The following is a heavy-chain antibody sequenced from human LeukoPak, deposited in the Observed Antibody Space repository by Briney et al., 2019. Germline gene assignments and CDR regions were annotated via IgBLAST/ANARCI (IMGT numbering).Heavy chain of an antibody. D-gene: IGHD2-15*01. CDR3: AKGTLGHCNGASCYPLDY. V-gene: IGHV3-23*01. CDR1: GGSISSST. J-gene: IGHJ4*02. Sequence: PSGTLSLTCAVSGGSISSSTVWWSWVRQAPGKEPEWVSVITGGGGDTYHIDSVKGRFTISRDNSKNTLYLQMNSLRAEDTAVYFCAKGTLGHCNGASCYPLDYWGQGTLVTVSS. CDR2: ITGGGGDT.